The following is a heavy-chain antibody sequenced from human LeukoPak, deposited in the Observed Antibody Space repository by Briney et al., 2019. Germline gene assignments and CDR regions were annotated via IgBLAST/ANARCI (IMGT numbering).Heavy chain of an antibody. D-gene: IGHD3-3*01. J-gene: IGHJ4*02. CDR3: ADHTGYDFWSGYYFS. CDR2: MNPNSGNT. V-gene: IGHV1-8*01. CDR1: GYTFTSYD. Sequence: ASVKVSCKASGYTFTSYDINWVRQATGQGLEWMGWMNPNSGNTGYAQKFQGRVTMTADESTSTAYMELSSLRSEDTAVYYCADHTGYDFWSGYYFSWGQGTLVTVSS.